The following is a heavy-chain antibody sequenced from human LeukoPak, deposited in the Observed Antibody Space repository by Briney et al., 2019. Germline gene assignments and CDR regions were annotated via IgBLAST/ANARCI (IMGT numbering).Heavy chain of an antibody. J-gene: IGHJ4*02. Sequence: GESLRLSCAASGFTFTTYWMTWVRQAPGKGLGGVANINQDGTEKYYVDSVKGGFTISRDNAKNSLYLQMNSLRVEDTAVYYCAKVAKYYYGSETYYFFEHWGQGTPVTASS. V-gene: IGHV3-7*01. CDR2: INQDGTEK. CDR1: GFTFTTYW. D-gene: IGHD3-10*01. CDR3: AKVAKYYYGSETYYFFEH.